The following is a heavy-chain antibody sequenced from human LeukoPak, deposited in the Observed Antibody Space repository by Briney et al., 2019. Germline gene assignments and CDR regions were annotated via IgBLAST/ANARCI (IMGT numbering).Heavy chain of an antibody. CDR3: ARRLDYFDY. V-gene: IGHV3-7*01. CDR2: IKQDGSEK. CDR1: GFTLKNYW. J-gene: IGHJ4*02. Sequence: PGGSLRLSCGAPGFTLKNYWMSRVRQAPGKGLEWVANIKQDGSEKYYVDSVKGRFTISRDNAKNSLFLQMNSLRAEDTAVYYCARRLDYFDYWGQGTLVTVSS. D-gene: IGHD6-6*01.